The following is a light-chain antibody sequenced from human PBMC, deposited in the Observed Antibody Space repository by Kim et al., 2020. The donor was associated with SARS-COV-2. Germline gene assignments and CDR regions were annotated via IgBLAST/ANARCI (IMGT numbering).Light chain of an antibody. CDR2: DAT. J-gene: IGKJ4*01. CDR1: QAISDN. V-gene: IGKV1-16*02. Sequence: GYVGDSATVTCRASQAISDNVAWFQQKPGKAPKSLIYDATSLQSGVPSKFSGSGSGSHFTLTISSLQPEDFATYYCQQYNSYPLTFGGGTKVDIK. CDR3: QQYNSYPLT.